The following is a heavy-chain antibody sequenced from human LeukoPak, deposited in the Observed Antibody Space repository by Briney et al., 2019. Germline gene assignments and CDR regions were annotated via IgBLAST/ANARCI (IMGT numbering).Heavy chain of an antibody. D-gene: IGHD2-15*01. CDR2: INPNSGGT. V-gene: IGHV1-2*02. Sequence: VASVKVSCKASGYTFTSYGISWVRQAPGQGLEWMGWINPNSGGTNYAQKFQGRVTMTRDTSISTAYMELSRLRSDDTAVYYCARDGDIVVVVAAKYDYWGQGTLVTVSS. CDR3: ARDGDIVVVVAAKYDY. J-gene: IGHJ4*02. CDR1: GYTFTSYG.